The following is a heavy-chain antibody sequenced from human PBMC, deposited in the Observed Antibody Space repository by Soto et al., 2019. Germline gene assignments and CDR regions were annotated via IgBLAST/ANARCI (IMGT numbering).Heavy chain of an antibody. V-gene: IGHV3-64D*06. CDR1: GFNFSRHA. J-gene: IGHJ4*02. CDR2: LRSSGGST. Sequence: GGSLRLSCSASGFNFSRHAMHWVRQAPGKGLECVSVLRSSGGSTYYADSVKGRFIMSRDNSRNTLYLQMSRLRAEDTAVYYCVKDSYYYGSGSFNLLDYWGRGTLVTVSS. D-gene: IGHD3-10*01. CDR3: VKDSYYYGSGSFNLLDY.